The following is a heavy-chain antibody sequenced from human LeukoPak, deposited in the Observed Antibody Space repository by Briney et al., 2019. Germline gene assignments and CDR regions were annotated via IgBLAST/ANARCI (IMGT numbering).Heavy chain of an antibody. CDR3: ARGSVGATLTQLGVCPVHDY. D-gene: IGHD1-26*01. J-gene: IGHJ4*02. CDR1: GGSFSGYY. Sequence: SETLSLTCAVYGGSFSGYYWSWIRQPPGKGLEWIGEINHSGSTNYNPSLKSRVTISVDTSKNQFSLKLSSVTAAGTAVDYCARGSVGATLTQLGVCPVHDYWGPGTLVTVSS. V-gene: IGHV4-34*01. CDR2: INHSGST.